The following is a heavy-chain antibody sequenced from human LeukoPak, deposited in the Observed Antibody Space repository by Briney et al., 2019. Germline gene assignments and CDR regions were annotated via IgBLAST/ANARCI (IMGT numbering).Heavy chain of an antibody. CDR3: ARVVAAYDGRSFDY. Sequence: ASVKVSCEASGYTFTSYDINWVRQATGQGLEWMGWMNPNSGNTGYAQKFQGRVTMTRNTSISTAYMELSSLRSEDTAVYYCARVVAAYDGRSFDYWGQGTLVTVSS. J-gene: IGHJ4*02. V-gene: IGHV1-8*01. D-gene: IGHD2-15*01. CDR1: GYTFTSYD. CDR2: MNPNSGNT.